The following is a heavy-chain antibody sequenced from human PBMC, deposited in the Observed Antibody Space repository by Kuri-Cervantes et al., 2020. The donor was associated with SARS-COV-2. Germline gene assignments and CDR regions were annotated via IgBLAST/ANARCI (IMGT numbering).Heavy chain of an antibody. J-gene: IGHJ5*02. CDR2: INHSGST. CDR1: GGSFSGYY. CDR3: ARAPGLDNWFDP. Sequence: GSLRLSCAVYGGSFSGYYWSWIRQPPGKGLEWIGEINHSGSTNYNPSLKSRVTISVDTSKNQFSLKLSSVTAADTAVYYCARAPGLDNWFDPCGQGTL. D-gene: IGHD6-19*01. V-gene: IGHV4-34*01.